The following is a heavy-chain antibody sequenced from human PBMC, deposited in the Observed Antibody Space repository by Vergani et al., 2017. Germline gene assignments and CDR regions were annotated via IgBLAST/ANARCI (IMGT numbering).Heavy chain of an antibody. CDR2: IFGSGTT. V-gene: IGHV4-4*07. J-gene: IGHJ4*02. CDR3: ARSGYDTSPPWWLDY. Sequence: QVQLRESGPGLVKPSETLSLTCTVSGDSFGDYYWGWVRQPAGKGLEWIGRIFGSGTTFYNPSLKSRVTMSIDTSNNHFSLRLSSVTAADTAVYFCARSGYDTSPPWWLDYWGQGILVTVSS. CDR1: GDSFGDYY. D-gene: IGHD3-22*01.